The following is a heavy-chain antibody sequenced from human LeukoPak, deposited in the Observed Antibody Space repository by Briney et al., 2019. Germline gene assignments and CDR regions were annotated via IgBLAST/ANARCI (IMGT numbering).Heavy chain of an antibody. CDR2: INPNSGGT. J-gene: IGHJ4*02. CDR3: ARGARGYSYGYHFDY. D-gene: IGHD5-18*01. V-gene: IGHV1-2*04. Sequence: ASVKVSCKASGYTFTGYYMHWVRQAPGQGLEWMGWINPNSGGTNYAQKFQGWVTMTRDTSISTAYMELSRLRSDDTAVCYCARGARGYSYGYHFDYWGQGTLVTVSS. CDR1: GYTFTGYY.